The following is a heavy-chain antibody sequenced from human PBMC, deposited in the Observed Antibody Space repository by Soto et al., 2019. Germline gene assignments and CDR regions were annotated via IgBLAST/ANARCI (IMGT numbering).Heavy chain of an antibody. Sequence: GGSLRLSCAASGFRFGLFWMSWVRQTPGKGLEWVANINEDVSEKFFADSVKGRFTISRDNAKNSLSLQMNSLTADDTAVYYCVRTGWPQSSYYFDYWGQGTRVTVSS. CDR1: GFRFGLFW. CDR2: INEDVSEK. D-gene: IGHD3-16*01. CDR3: VRTGWPQSSYYFDY. J-gene: IGHJ4*02. V-gene: IGHV3-7*03.